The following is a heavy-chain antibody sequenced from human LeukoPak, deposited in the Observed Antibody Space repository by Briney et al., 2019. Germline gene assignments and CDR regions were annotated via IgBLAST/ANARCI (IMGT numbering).Heavy chain of an antibody. J-gene: IGHJ5*02. Sequence: PSQTLSLTCTVSGDSISSGDYYWSWIRQPAGKGLEWIGRISSSGSTNYNPSLKSRVTISVDTSKNQFSLKLISVTAADTAVYYCATTSGDFLFNWFDPWGQGTLVTVSS. D-gene: IGHD3-10*01. CDR2: ISSSGST. V-gene: IGHV4-61*02. CDR1: GDSISSGDYY. CDR3: ATTSGDFLFNWFDP.